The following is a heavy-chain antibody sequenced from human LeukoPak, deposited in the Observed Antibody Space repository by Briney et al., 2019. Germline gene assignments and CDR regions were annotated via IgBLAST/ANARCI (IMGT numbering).Heavy chain of an antibody. V-gene: IGHV4-30-2*01. J-gene: IGHJ6*02. Sequence: SETLSLTCAVSGGSISSGGYSWSWIRQPPGKGLEWIGYIYHSGSTYYNPSLKSRVTISVDRSKNQFFLKLSSVTAADTAVYYCARAGGGGEGYYYYYGMDVWGQGTTVTVSS. CDR3: ARAGGGGEGYYYYYGMDV. D-gene: IGHD2-21*01. CDR1: GGSISSGGYS. CDR2: IYHSGST.